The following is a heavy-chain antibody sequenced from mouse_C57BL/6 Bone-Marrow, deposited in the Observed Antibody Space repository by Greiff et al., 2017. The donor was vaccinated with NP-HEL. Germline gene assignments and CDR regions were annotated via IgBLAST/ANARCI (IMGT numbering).Heavy chain of an antibody. CDR1: GYAFSSYW. D-gene: IGHD2-4*01. J-gene: IGHJ2*01. CDR2: IYPGDGDT. Sequence: VHLVESGAELVKPGASVKISCKASGYAFSSYWMNWVKQRPGKGLEWIGQIYPGDGDTNYNGKFKGKATLTADKSSSTAYMQLSSLTSEDSAVYFCARGGLRRGDYFDYWGQGTTLTVSS. CDR3: ARGGLRRGDYFDY. V-gene: IGHV1-80*01.